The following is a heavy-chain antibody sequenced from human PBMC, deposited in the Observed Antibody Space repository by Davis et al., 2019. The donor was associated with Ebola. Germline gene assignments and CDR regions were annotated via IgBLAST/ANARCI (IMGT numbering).Heavy chain of an antibody. D-gene: IGHD2-2*01. CDR1: GFTFSSYA. V-gene: IGHV3-30-3*01. J-gene: IGHJ6*03. CDR3: AKGGGYCSSTSCYWRRSYYYYYMDV. Sequence: PGGSLRLSCAASGFTFSSYAMHWVRQAPGKGLEWVAVISYDGSNKYYADSVKGRFTISRDNSKNTLYLQMNSLRAEDTAVYYCAKGGGYCSSTSCYWRRSYYYYYMDVWGKGTTVTVSS. CDR2: ISYDGSNK.